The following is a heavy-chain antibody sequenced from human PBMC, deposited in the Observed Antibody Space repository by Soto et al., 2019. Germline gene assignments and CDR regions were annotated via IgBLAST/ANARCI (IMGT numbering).Heavy chain of an antibody. J-gene: IGHJ5*02. D-gene: IGHD6-13*01. CDR2: ISGTGGST. CDR1: GFTFSSYA. V-gene: IGHV3-23*01. Sequence: PGGSLRLSCAASGFTFSSYAMSWVRQAPGKGLEWVSAISGTGGSTYYADSVKGRFTISRDNSKNTNTLYLQMNSLRAEDTAVYYCAKDFRPLGAEASGNWFDPWGQGTLVTVSS. CDR3: AKDFRPLGAEASGNWFDP.